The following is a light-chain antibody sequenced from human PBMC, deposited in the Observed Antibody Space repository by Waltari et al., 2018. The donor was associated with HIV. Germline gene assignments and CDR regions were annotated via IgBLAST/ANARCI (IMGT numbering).Light chain of an antibody. J-gene: IGLJ2*01. CDR1: SSNIGSNY. CDR3: ASWDDTLNGHVV. V-gene: IGLV1-47*01. Sequence: QSVLTQPPSASGTPGQRVTISCSGSSSNIGSNYVYWYQQLPGTAPKLLIYRNNQRPAGVPDRFSGSKSGTSTSLAISGLHSEDEADYYCASWDDTLNGHVVFGGGTKVTVL. CDR2: RNN.